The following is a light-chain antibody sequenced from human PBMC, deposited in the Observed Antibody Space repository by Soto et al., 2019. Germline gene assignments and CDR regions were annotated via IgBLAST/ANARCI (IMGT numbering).Light chain of an antibody. Sequence: EIVLTQSPGTLSLSPGERATLYCRASQSVSSSYLAWYQQKPGQAPRLLIYGASSRATGIPDRFSGSGTGTDFILTISRLEPEDFAVYYCQQYGSSLRTFGQGTKVE. CDR2: GAS. V-gene: IGKV3-20*01. CDR1: QSVSSSY. J-gene: IGKJ1*01. CDR3: QQYGSSLRT.